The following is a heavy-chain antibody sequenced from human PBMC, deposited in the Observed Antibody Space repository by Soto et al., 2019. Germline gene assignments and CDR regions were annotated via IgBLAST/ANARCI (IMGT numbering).Heavy chain of an antibody. Sequence: QVQLVESGGGVVQPGRSLRLSCAASGFTFSSYGIHWVRQAPGKGLEWVAVIWHDGSDKYYADSVKGRFTISRDNSKNTLYLQMNSLRDEDTAGYYCAREPDYYFDYWGQGTLVTVSS. CDR1: GFTFSSYG. CDR2: IWHDGSDK. J-gene: IGHJ4*02. CDR3: AREPDYYFDY. V-gene: IGHV3-33*01.